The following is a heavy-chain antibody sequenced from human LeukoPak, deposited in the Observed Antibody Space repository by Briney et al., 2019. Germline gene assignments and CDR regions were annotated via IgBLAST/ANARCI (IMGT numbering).Heavy chain of an antibody. D-gene: IGHD6-19*01. Sequence: WETLSLTCTVSGGSISSYYWSWIRQPAGKGLEWIGRIYTSGSTNYNPSLKSRVTMSVDTSKNQFSLKLSSVTAADTAVYYCASGPIRWLPAYYYYMDVWGKGTTVTVSS. CDR1: GGSISSYY. CDR2: IYTSGST. CDR3: ASGPIRWLPAYYYYMDV. J-gene: IGHJ6*03. V-gene: IGHV4-4*07.